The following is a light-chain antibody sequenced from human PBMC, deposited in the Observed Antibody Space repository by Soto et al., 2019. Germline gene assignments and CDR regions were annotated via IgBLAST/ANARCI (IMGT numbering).Light chain of an antibody. CDR3: AAWDHSLNGTDVV. CDR2: SND. V-gene: IGLV1-44*01. CDR1: SCNIGSNT. J-gene: IGLJ2*01. Sequence: QSVLTQPPSASGTPGQRVTISCSGSSCNIGSNTVNWCQQLPGTAPKLLIYSNDKRPSGVPVRVSGSKSGTSASPAISGRQSEDEADYYCAAWDHSLNGTDVVFGGGTKLTVL.